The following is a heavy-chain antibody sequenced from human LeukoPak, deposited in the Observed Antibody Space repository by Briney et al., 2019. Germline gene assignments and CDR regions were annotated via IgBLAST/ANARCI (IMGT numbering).Heavy chain of an antibody. J-gene: IGHJ4*02. CDR2: INPNSGGT. CDR1: GYTFTGYY. CDR3: ARGTYCGGDCIGN. Sequence: GASVKVSCKASGYTFTGYYIHWVRQAPGHGLEWMGWINPNSGGTNYAQKSQGRVTMTRDTSISTAYMELSRLRSDDTAVYYCARGTYCGGDCIGNWGQGTLVIVSS. V-gene: IGHV1-2*02. D-gene: IGHD2-21*02.